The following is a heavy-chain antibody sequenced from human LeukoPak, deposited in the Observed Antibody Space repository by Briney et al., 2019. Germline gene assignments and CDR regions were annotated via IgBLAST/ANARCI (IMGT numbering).Heavy chain of an antibody. D-gene: IGHD6-19*01. CDR2: IYPGDSDT. V-gene: IGHV5-51*01. CDR3: ATVPTHAASDDSSGWYGLGY. CDR1: GYSFTSYW. J-gene: IGHJ4*02. Sequence: GESLKISCKGSGYSFTSYWIGWVRQMPGKGLEWMGIIYPGDSDTRYSPSFQGQVTISADKSISTAYLQWSSLKASDTAMYYCATVPTHAASDDSSGWYGLGYWGQGTLVTVSS.